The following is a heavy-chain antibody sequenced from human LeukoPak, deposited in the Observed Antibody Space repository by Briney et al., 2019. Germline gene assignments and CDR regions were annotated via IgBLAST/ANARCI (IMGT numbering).Heavy chain of an antibody. D-gene: IGHD4-17*01. CDR2: IKQDGSEK. CDR3: AGEDYGDDY. Sequence: GGSLRLSCAASGFTFSSHWMSWVRQAPGKGLEWVANIKQDGSEKYYVDSVKGRFTISRDNAKNSLYLQMNSLRAEDTAVYYCAGEDYGDDYWGQGTLVTVSS. CDR1: GFTFSSHW. J-gene: IGHJ4*02. V-gene: IGHV3-7*01.